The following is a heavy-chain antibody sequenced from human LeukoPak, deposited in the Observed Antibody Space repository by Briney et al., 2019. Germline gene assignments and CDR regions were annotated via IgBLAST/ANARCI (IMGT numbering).Heavy chain of an antibody. CDR3: AKVSLNMVNDAFDI. CDR1: GFTFSSYL. Sequence: GGSLRLSCGASGFTFSSYLMHWVRQAPGKGLEWVAVISYDGSNKYYADSVKGRFTISRDNSKNTLYLQMNSLRAEDTAMYYCAKVSLNMVNDAFDIWGQGTMVSVSS. J-gene: IGHJ3*02. V-gene: IGHV3-30*04. CDR2: ISYDGSNK. D-gene: IGHD4/OR15-4a*01.